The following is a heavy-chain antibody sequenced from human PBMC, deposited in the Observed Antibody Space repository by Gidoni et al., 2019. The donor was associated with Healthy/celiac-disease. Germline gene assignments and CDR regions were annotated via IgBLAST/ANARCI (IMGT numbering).Heavy chain of an antibody. J-gene: IGHJ4*02. D-gene: IGHD3-22*01. Sequence: QVQLVQSGAEVKKPGSSVKVSCKASGGTFSSYAISWVRQAPGQGLEWMGGIIPIFGTANDAQKFQGRVTITADESTSKAYMELSSLRSEDTAVYYCARSDVSGYYFLEGGDYWGQGTLVTVSS. V-gene: IGHV1-69*01. CDR3: ARSDVSGYYFLEGGDY. CDR1: GGTFSSYA. CDR2: IIPIFGTA.